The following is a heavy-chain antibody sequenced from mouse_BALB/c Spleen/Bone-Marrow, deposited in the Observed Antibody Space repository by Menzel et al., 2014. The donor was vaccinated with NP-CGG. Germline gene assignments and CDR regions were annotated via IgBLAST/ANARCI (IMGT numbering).Heavy chain of an antibody. CDR1: GYTFTSYY. CDR3: ARWRYPYSMDY. D-gene: IGHD5-1-1*01. J-gene: IGHJ4*01. V-gene: IGHV1S56*01. CDR2: FYPGDGSA. Sequence: QVQLKQSGPELVKPGASVKMSCKASGYTFTSYYIHWVKQRPGQGLEWIGWFYPGDGSAKYNEKFKDKTTLTADKSSSTAYMLLSSLTSEDSAIYFCARWRYPYSMDYWGQGTSVNVSS.